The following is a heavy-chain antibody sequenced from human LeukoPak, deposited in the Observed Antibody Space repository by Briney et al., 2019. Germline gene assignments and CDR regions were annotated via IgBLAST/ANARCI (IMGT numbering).Heavy chain of an antibody. CDR2: ISGSGGST. CDR3: ARETSAEQWLVQRAFDI. V-gene: IGHV3-23*01. Sequence: GGSLRLSCATSGFTFSSYAMSWVRQAPGKGLEWVSGISGSGGSTYYADSVKGRFTISRDNAKNSLYLQMNSLRAEDTAVYYCARETSAEQWLVQRAFDIWGQGTMVTVSS. D-gene: IGHD6-19*01. CDR1: GFTFSSYA. J-gene: IGHJ3*02.